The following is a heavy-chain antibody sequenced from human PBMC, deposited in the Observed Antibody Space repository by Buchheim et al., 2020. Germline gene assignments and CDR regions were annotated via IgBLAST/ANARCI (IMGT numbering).Heavy chain of an antibody. CDR2: ISGSGGST. CDR1: GFTFSNYA. D-gene: IGHD3-3*01. CDR3: AKMRGIYDLWTGSLAH. Sequence: EVQLLESGGGLVQPGGSLRLSCAASGFTFSNYAMRWVRQAPGKGLEWVSEISGSGGSTYYADSVKGRFTISRDNPKNMSFLQMNSLRAEDTALYFCAKMRGIYDLWTGSLAHWGQGTL. V-gene: IGHV3-23*01. J-gene: IGHJ4*02.